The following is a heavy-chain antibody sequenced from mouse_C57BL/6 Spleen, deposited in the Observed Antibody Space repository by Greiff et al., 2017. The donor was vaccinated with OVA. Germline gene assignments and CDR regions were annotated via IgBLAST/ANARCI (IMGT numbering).Heavy chain of an antibody. CDR1: GYTFTDYE. V-gene: IGHV1-15*01. D-gene: IGHD2-1*01. CDR3: TRHYGNFYYYAMDY. J-gene: IGHJ4*01. Sequence: QVQLQQSGAELVRPGASVTLSCKASGYTFTDYEMHWVKQTPVHGLEWIGAIDPETGGTAYNQKFKGKAILTADKSSSTAYMELRSLTSEDSAVYYGTRHYGNFYYYAMDYWGQGTSVTVSS. CDR2: IDPETGGT.